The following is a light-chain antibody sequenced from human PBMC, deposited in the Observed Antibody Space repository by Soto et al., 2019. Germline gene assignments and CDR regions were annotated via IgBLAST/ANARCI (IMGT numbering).Light chain of an antibody. Sequence: EIVLTQSPSTLSLSLGEIATLSFSASQSVISSYLAWYQQKPGKAPRLLIYDASTLAAGVPARFSGSGSGTDFTLTISRLEPEDFAVYYCQQNSSFPWAFGPGTKVDIK. CDR3: QQNSSFPWA. V-gene: IGKV3-20*01. J-gene: IGKJ1*01. CDR1: QSVISSY. CDR2: DAS.